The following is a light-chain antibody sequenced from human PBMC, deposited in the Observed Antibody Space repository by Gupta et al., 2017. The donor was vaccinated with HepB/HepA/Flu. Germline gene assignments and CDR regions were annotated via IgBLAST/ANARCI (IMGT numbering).Light chain of an antibody. CDR2: GAS. Sequence: EIVMTQSPATLSVSPGERATLSCRASQSVSSNLAWYQQKPGQAPRLLIYGASTRATGIPARFSGSGSGTEFTLTISSLQSEDFAVYYCQQYNNWPSCSFGQGTKLENK. J-gene: IGKJ2*04. V-gene: IGKV3-15*01. CDR3: QQYNNWPSCS. CDR1: QSVSSN.